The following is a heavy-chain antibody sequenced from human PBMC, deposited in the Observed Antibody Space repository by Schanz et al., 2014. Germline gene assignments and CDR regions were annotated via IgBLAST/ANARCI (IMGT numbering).Heavy chain of an antibody. D-gene: IGHD3-10*01. J-gene: IGHJ4*02. CDR1: GYSFTDYA. CDR3: ARDRVSVVRGTLGVD. CDR2: ISGYNGDT. V-gene: IGHV1-18*01. Sequence: QVQLVQSGVEVKRPGASVRVSCKASGYSFTDYAIHWVRQAPGQGLEWMGWISGYNGDTNYAPKFQDRVNMTTDTASGITSMELRNLTSDDSAVYYGARDRVSVVRGTLGVDWGQGTQVIVSS.